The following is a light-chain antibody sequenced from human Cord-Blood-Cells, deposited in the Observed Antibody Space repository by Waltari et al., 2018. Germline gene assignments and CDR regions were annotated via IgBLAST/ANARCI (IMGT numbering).Light chain of an antibody. CDR2: WAS. CDR1: QSVLYSTNNKNY. CDR3: QQYYSTPPT. J-gene: IGKJ1*01. Sequence: DIVMTQSPDSLAVSLGERATINCKSSQSVLYSTNNKNYLAWYQQKPEQPPKLLIYWASTRESGVPTRFSGRGSRTDFTLTISSRQAEDVAVYYCQQYYSTPPTFGQGTKVEIK. V-gene: IGKV4-1*01.